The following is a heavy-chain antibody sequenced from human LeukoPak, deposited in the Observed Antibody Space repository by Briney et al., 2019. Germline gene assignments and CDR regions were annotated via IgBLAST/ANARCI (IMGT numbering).Heavy chain of an antibody. J-gene: IGHJ4*02. CDR3: ARDRDILTGYYDY. V-gene: IGHV4-31*03. Sequence: SQTLSLTCTVSGGSISSGGYYWSWIRHHPGNGLEWIGYIYYSGSTYYNPSLKSRVTISVDTSKNQSSLKLSSVTAADTAVYYWARDRDILTGYYDYWGQGTLVTVSS. D-gene: IGHD3-9*01. CDR1: GGSISSGGYY. CDR2: IYYSGST.